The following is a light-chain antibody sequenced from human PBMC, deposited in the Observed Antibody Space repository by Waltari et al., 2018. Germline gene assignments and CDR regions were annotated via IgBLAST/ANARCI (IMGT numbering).Light chain of an antibody. CDR1: PDAGTY. CDR3: QQSFSSPWT. Sequence: DIQMTQSPPSLSASVGYTITITCRASPDAGTYVNWYQQRPAKAPKLLMYGASSLQRGVPSRFSGGGSGTHFTLTVSSLQPEDFATYYCQQSFSSPWTFGPGTKV. J-gene: IGKJ1*01. V-gene: IGKV1-39*01. CDR2: GAS.